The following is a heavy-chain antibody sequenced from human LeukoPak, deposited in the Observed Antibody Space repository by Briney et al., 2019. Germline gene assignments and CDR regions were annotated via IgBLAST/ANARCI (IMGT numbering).Heavy chain of an antibody. V-gene: IGHV3-7*01. Sequence: PGGSLRLSCAASGFTFSSYWMSWVRQAPGKGLEWVANIKQEGSEKYYVDSVKGRFTISRDNAKNSLYLQMNSLRAEDTAVYYCARNSKLRYFDWFDYWGQGTLVTVSS. D-gene: IGHD3-9*01. CDR2: IKQEGSEK. CDR1: GFTFSSYW. CDR3: ARNSKLRYFDWFDY. J-gene: IGHJ4*02.